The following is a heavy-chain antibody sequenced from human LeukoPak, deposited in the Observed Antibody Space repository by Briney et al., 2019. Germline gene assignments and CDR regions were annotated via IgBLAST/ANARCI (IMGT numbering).Heavy chain of an antibody. CDR1: GFTFSTYA. J-gene: IGHJ4*02. D-gene: IGHD3/OR15-3a*01. Sequence: GGSLRLSCAASGFTFSTYAMSWVRQAPGKGLEWVSGFGGGSGGATYYADSVKGRFTISRDSSKNALYLQMNSLRAEDTAVYYCTRDLDFIFYWGQGTLVTVSS. CDR2: FGGGSGGAT. CDR3: TRDLDFIFY. V-gene: IGHV3-23*01.